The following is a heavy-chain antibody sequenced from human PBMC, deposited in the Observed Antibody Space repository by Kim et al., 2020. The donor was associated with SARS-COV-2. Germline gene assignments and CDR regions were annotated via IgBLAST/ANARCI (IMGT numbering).Heavy chain of an antibody. Sequence: GGSLRLSCAASGFTFSSYAMHWVRQAPGKGLEWVAVISYDGSDKNYADSVKGRFTISRDNSKNTLYLQMNSLRAEDTAVYYCARDIHQGYSSGWTYYYYG. D-gene: IGHD6-19*01. CDR2: ISYDGSDK. CDR1: GFTFSSYA. J-gene: IGHJ6*01. CDR3: ARDIHQGYSSGWTYYYYG. V-gene: IGHV3-30*04.